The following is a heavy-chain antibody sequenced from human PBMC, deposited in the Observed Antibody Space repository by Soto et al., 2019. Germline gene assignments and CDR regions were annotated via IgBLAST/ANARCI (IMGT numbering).Heavy chain of an antibody. CDR1: GGTFSSYA. CDR3: ARVGRYCSGGSCYSGSYYYYGMDV. J-gene: IGHJ6*02. CDR2: IIPIFGTA. Sequence: ASVKVSCKASGGTFSSYAISWVRQAPGQGLEWMGGIIPIFGTANYAQKFQGRVTITADESTSTAYMELSSLRSEDTAVYYCARVGRYCSGGSCYSGSYYYYGMDVWGQGTTVTVSS. V-gene: IGHV1-69*13. D-gene: IGHD2-15*01.